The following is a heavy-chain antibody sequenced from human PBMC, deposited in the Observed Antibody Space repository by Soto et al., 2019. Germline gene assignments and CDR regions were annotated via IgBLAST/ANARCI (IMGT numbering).Heavy chain of an antibody. J-gene: IGHJ6*01. CDR2: ISYDGSNK. Sequence: GGSLRLSCAASGFTFSSYAMHWVRQAPGKGVEWVAVISYDGSNKYYADSVKGRFTSSRDNSNNTPYLQMNSLRAEGTAVYYCARDSLLKIGGDPSQSYYFSGMDVWGQGTTVTVSS. CDR1: GFTFSSYA. V-gene: IGHV3-30-3*01. CDR3: ARDSLLKIGGDPSQSYYFSGMDV. D-gene: IGHD2-21*02.